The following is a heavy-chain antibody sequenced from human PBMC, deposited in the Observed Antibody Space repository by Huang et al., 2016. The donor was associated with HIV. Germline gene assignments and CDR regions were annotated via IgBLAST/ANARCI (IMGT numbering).Heavy chain of an antibody. D-gene: IGHD3-22*01. CDR2: INSDGSST. V-gene: IGHV3-74*01. CDR1: GFSISSYW. Sequence: EVQLVESGGGLVQPGGSLRLSCAASGFSISSYWMHWVRQAPGEGLGWVSRINSDGSSTSYADSVKGRFTISRDNAKNTLYLQMNRLRAEDTAVYYCARDPRIQSWLNFFDYWGQGTLVSVSS. J-gene: IGHJ4*02. CDR3: ARDPRIQSWLNFFDY.